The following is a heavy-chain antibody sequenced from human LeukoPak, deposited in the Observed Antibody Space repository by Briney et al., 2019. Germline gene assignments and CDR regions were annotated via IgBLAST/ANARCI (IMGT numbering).Heavy chain of an antibody. V-gene: IGHV4-30-4*08. CDR1: GGSISSGDYY. J-gene: IGHJ3*02. CDR2: IYYSGST. CDR3: ARDQEEQLVHAFDI. Sequence: SETLSLTCTVSGGSISSGDYYWSWIRQPPGKGLEWIGYIYYSGSTYYNPSLKSRVTISVDTSKNRFSLKLSSVTAADTAVYYCARDQEEQLVHAFDIWGQGTMVTVSS. D-gene: IGHD6-6*01.